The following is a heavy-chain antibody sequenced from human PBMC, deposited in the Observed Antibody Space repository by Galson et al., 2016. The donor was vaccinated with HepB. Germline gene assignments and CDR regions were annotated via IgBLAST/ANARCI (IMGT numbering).Heavy chain of an antibody. CDR1: GFTLSSFW. D-gene: IGHD2-21*02. CDR2: IHSGGDT. J-gene: IGHJ6*03. Sequence: SLRLSCAASGFTLSSFWMHWVRQAPGKGLVWVSVIHSGGDTYYADSVKGRFTISKDNSKNMIYLQMSSLRAEDTAVYYCAREGIDCGGDCSGRPTYYMDVWGKGTTVTVSS. CDR3: AREGIDCGGDCSGRPTYYMDV. V-gene: IGHV3-53*01.